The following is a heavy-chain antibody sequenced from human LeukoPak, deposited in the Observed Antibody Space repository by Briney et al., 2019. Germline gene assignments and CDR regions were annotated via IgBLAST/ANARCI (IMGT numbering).Heavy chain of an antibody. CDR3: ARVNYDFWSGYPGGMDV. CDR1: GGSISSYY. CDR2: IYYSGST. V-gene: IGHV4-59*01. Sequence: SETLSLTCTVSGGSISSYYWSWIRQPPGKGLEWIGYIYYSGSTNYNPSLKSRVTISVDTSKNQFSPKLSSVTAADTAVYYCARVNYDFWSGYPGGMDVWGQGTTVTVSS. D-gene: IGHD3-3*01. J-gene: IGHJ6*02.